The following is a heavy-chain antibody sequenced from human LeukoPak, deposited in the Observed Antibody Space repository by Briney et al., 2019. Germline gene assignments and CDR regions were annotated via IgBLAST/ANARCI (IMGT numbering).Heavy chain of an antibody. CDR3: ARYGSATIARFDY. CDR1: GGSISSYY. D-gene: IGHD5-24*01. V-gene: IGHV4-59*08. J-gene: IGHJ4*02. CDR2: IYYSGNT. Sequence: SETLSLTCTVSGGSISSYYWSWIRQSPGKGLEWIGYIYYSGNTNYNPSLKSRVTISVDTSKNQLSLNLTSVTAADTAVYYCARYGSATIARFDYWGRGTLVTVSS.